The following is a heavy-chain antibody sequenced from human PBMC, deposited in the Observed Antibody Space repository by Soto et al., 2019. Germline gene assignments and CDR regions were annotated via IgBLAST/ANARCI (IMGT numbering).Heavy chain of an antibody. D-gene: IGHD3-22*01. CDR1: GYTFTSHH. CDR2: INLSGDSS. V-gene: IGHV1-46*01. J-gene: IGHJ6*01. CDR3: ARDRLPDPPARSSMMVVGSYYGMEV. Sequence: ASVRVSCKASGYTFTSHHMHWVRQAPGQGLEWMGVINLSGDSSSYAQKFQGRVTMTRDTSTSTVYMELTSLISEDTAVYYCARDRLPDPPARSSMMVVGSYYGMEVWGQGTSVIVS.